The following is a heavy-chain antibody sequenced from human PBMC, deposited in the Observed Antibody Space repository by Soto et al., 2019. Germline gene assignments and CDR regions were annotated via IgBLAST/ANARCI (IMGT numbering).Heavy chain of an antibody. CDR1: GGSILSSNHY. CDR2: MYHSGNT. J-gene: IGHJ4*02. CDR3: ASHYFDFLTGHYTGVFYLDF. V-gene: IGHV4-39*01. Sequence: SETLSLTCSVSGGSILSSNHYWAWIRQPPGEGLEWIGSMYHSGNTYYNPSLNSRVTISVDTSKNQFSLKLSSVTAEDTALYFCASHYFDFLTGHYTGVFYLDFWGQGALVTVSS. D-gene: IGHD3-9*01.